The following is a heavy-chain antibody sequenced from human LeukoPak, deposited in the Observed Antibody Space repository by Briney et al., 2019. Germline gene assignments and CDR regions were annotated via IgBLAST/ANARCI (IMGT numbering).Heavy chain of an antibody. V-gene: IGHV3-30*18. Sequence: PGRSLRLSCAASGFTFSSYGMHWVRQAPGKGLEWVAVISYDGSNKYYADSVKGRFTISRDNSKNTLYLQMNSPRAEDTAVYYCAKAPGGVAAELDYWGQGTLVTVSS. CDR3: AKAPGGVAAELDY. J-gene: IGHJ4*02. CDR1: GFTFSSYG. D-gene: IGHD6-13*01. CDR2: ISYDGSNK.